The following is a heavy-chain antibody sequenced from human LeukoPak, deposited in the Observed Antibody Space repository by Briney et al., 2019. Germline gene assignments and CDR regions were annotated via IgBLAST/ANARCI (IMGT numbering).Heavy chain of an antibody. CDR3: ARSPYDILTGYYNRYFDY. CDR1: GGTFSSYA. CDR2: IIPIFGTA. Sequence: GASVEVSCKASGGTFSSYAISWVRQAPGQGLEWMGGIIPIFGTANYAQKFQGRVTITTDESTSTAYMELSSLRSEDTAVYYCARSPYDILTGYYNRYFDYWGQGTLVTVSS. D-gene: IGHD3-9*01. V-gene: IGHV1-69*05. J-gene: IGHJ4*02.